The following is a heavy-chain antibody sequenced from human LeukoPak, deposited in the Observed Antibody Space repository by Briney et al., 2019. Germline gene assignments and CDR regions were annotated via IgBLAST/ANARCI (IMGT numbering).Heavy chain of an antibody. CDR3: ARTGGYYYDSSGYYYGY. CDR1: GGSISSGDYS. J-gene: IGHJ4*02. CDR2: IYYSGST. Sequence: PSETLSLTCTVSGGSISSGDYSWSWIRQPPGKGLEWIGYIYYSGSTYYNPSLKSRVTISVDTSKNQFSLKLSSVTAADTAVYYCARTGGYYYDSSGYYYGYWGQGTLVTVSS. V-gene: IGHV4-30-4*01. D-gene: IGHD3-22*01.